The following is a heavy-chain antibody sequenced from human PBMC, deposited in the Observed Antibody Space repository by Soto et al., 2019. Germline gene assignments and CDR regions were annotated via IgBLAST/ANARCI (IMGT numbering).Heavy chain of an antibody. Sequence: VQLVESGGGVVQPGRSLRLSCEASGFTFRNYGMHWVRQTPVKGLEGGAGIQYDGSKKYYAESVKGRFTISRDNSKNTLYLEIDSLRAEDTAVYYCAKDLEVVGANRWGYDSWGQGTLVTVSS. V-gene: IGHV3-33*06. D-gene: IGHD1-26*01. CDR2: IQYDGSKK. CDR1: GFTFRNYG. CDR3: AKDLEVVGANRWGYDS. J-gene: IGHJ5*01.